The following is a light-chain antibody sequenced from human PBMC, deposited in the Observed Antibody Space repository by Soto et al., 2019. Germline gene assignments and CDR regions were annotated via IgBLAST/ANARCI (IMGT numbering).Light chain of an antibody. J-gene: IGKJ5*01. V-gene: IGKV3-20*01. CDR1: QSVSSSY. Sequence: IALTQSPATLSLSPGKRATLSCSAIQSVSSSYLAWYQQKPGQAPRLLLYGAASRATGIPDRFSGSGCGTDFTLTISRLEPEDFAVYYCQQYGSSPPITFSQGTRLDIK. CDR3: QQYGSSPPIT. CDR2: GAA.